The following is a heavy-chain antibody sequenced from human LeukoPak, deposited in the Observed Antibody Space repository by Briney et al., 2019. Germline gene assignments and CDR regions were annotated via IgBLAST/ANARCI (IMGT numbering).Heavy chain of an antibody. CDR3: ARVSGYCTNGVCHLDY. CDR1: GYTFTGYY. CDR2: INPNSGGT. V-gene: IGHV1-2*02. Sequence: ASVKVSCKASGYTFTGYYMHWVRQAPGQGLEWMGWINPNSGGTNYAQKFQGRVTMTRGTSISTAYMELSRLRSDDTAVYYCARVSGYCTNGVCHLDYWGQGTLVTVSS. J-gene: IGHJ4*02. D-gene: IGHD2-8*01.